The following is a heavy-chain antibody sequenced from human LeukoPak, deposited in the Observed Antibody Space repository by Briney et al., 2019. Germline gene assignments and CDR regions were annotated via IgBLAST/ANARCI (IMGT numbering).Heavy chain of an antibody. CDR1: GYTFTSYD. V-gene: IGHV1-8*03. CDR2: MNPNSGNT. Sequence: ASVTVSFKASGYTFTSYDINWVRQATGQGLEWMGWMNPNSGNTGYPQKFQGRVTITRSTSISTAYMELSSLRSEDTAVYYCAGSSWYEGGGFDYWGQGTLVTVSP. J-gene: IGHJ4*02. D-gene: IGHD6-13*01. CDR3: AGSSWYEGGGFDY.